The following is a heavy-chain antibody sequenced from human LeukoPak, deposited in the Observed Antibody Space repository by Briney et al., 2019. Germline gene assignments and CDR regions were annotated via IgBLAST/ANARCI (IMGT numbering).Heavy chain of an antibody. CDR1: GGSISSSSYY. V-gene: IGHV4-39*01. J-gene: IGHJ3*02. Sequence: SEILSLTCTVYGGSISSSSYYWGWIRQPPGKGLEWIGSIYYSGSTYYNPSLKSRVTISVDTSKNQFSLKLSSVTAADTAVYYCARTDRALWVPRGGFDIWGQGTMVTVSS. CDR2: IYYSGST. CDR3: ARTDRALWVPRGGFDI. D-gene: IGHD3-10*01.